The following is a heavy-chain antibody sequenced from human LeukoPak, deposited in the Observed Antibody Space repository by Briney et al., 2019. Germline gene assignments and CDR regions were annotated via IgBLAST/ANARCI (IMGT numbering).Heavy chain of an antibody. D-gene: IGHD6-19*01. CDR2: ISSSSSYI. V-gene: IGHV3-21*01. CDR3: ARGVGGSSGLYYFDY. J-gene: IGHJ4*02. CDR1: GFTFSSYS. Sequence: GGSLRLSCAASGFTFSSYSMNWVRQAPGKGLEWVSPISSSSSYIYYADSVKGRFTISRDNAKNSLYPQMNSLRAEDTAVYYCARGVGGSSGLYYFDYWGQGTLVTVSS.